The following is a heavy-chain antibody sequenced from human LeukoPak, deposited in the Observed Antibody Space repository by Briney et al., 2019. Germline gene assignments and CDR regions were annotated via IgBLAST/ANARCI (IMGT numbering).Heavy chain of an antibody. J-gene: IGHJ3*02. V-gene: IGHV1-8*01. CDR2: MNPNSGNT. CDR1: GYTFTSYD. Sequence: ASVKVSCKASGYTFTSYDINWVRQATGQGLEWMGWMNPNSGNTGYAQKFQGRVTMTRDTSISTAYMELSRLRSEDTAVYYCARAVSSSWLNDAFDIWGQGTMVTVSS. CDR3: ARAVSSSWLNDAFDI. D-gene: IGHD6-13*01.